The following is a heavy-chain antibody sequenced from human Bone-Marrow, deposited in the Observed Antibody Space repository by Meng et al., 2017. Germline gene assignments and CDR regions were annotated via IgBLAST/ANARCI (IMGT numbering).Heavy chain of an antibody. V-gene: IGHV2-5*01. CDR2: IYWNDDK. CDR3: AHDSYIAAADWFDP. CDR1: GFSLSTSGVG. D-gene: IGHD6-13*01. J-gene: IGHJ5*02. Sequence: LKCSGPTLSQPQQPPTLTCNFSGFSLSTSGVGVGWIRQPPGKALEWLALIYWNDDKRYSPSLKSRLTITKDTSKNQVVLTMTNMDPVDTATYYCAHDSYIAAADWFDPWGQGTLVTVSS.